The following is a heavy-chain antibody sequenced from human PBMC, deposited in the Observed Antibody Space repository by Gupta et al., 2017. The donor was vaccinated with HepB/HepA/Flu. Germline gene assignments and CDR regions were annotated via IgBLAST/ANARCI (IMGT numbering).Heavy chain of an antibody. Sequence: QVQLVQSGAEVKKPGASVKVACKASGYIFNSYYINWVRQATGQGLEWMGWMNPNRGNTGYREKFQGRVTMTRKTTTNTDSTALSSLTSEDAAVDDGERGLWLDYHCRDVWGQGTKVSVSS. CDR2: MNPNRGNT. D-gene: IGHD3-10*01. CDR1: GYIFNSYY. J-gene: IGHJ6*02. V-gene: IGHV1-8*01. CDR3: ERGLWLDYHCRDV.